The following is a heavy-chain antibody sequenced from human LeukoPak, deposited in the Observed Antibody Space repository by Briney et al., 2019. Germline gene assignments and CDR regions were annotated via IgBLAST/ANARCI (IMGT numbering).Heavy chain of an antibody. J-gene: IGHJ4*02. CDR3: AKGATVSATGTIDY. CDR1: GFTFSDYY. CDR2: TSSSSSYT. Sequence: GPLRLSCAASGFTFSDYYMSWIRQAPGKGLEWVSYTSSSSSYTNYADSVRGRFTISRDNAKNSLFLQMNSLRAEDTAVYYCAKGATVSATGTIDYWGQGTLVTVSS. V-gene: IGHV3-11*05. D-gene: IGHD6-13*01.